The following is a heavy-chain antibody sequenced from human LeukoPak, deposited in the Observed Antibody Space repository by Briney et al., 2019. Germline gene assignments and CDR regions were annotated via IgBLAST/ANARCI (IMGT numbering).Heavy chain of an antibody. CDR2: MYYSGII. J-gene: IGHJ6*02. CDR1: GGSISRGGDF. CDR3: ARGSGTTGTTHYPLHDYYYGMDV. V-gene: IGHV4-31*03. D-gene: IGHD1-1*01. Sequence: SSETLSLTCTVSGGSISRGGDFWRWIRQHPGKGLDWIGYMYYSGIIYYNPYLKRRVTISVDTSKNQFSLKLSSVTAADTAVYYCARGSGTTGTTHYPLHDYYYGMDVWGQGTTVTVSS.